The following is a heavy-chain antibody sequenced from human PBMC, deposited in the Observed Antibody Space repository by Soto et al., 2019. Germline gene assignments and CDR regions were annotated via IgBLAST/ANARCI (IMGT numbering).Heavy chain of an antibody. CDR1: GYTFTGYA. CDR3: ARDHYDFWSGYYLRPTDYYYYYGMDV. D-gene: IGHD3-3*01. J-gene: IGHJ6*02. V-gene: IGHV1-3*01. CDR2: INAVDGNT. Sequence: ASVKVSCKASGYTFTGYAMHWVRQAPGQRLEWMGWINAVDGNTMFAQNFQGRVTMTRDTSTSTVYMEVSSLSSEDTAVYYCARDHYDFWSGYYLRPTDYYYYYGMDVWGQGTTVTVSS.